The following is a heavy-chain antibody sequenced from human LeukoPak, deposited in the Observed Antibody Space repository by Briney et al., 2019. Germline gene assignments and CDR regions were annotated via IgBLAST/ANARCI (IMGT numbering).Heavy chain of an antibody. CDR2: IYSGGST. Sequence: GGSLRLSCAASGFTFSNNWMHWVRQAPGKGLEWVSVIYSGGSTYYADSVKGRFTISRDNSKNTLYLQMNSLRAEDTAVYYCARAPHKYYYDSSGYNYYYYYYMDVWGKGTTVTVSS. D-gene: IGHD3-22*01. CDR3: ARAPHKYYYDSSGYNYYYYYYMDV. J-gene: IGHJ6*03. V-gene: IGHV3-53*01. CDR1: GFTFSNNW.